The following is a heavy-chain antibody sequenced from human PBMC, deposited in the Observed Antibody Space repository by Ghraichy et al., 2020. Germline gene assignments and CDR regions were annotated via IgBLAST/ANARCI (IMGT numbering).Heavy chain of an antibody. CDR3: ARDPRYCSSTSCNWGDY. Sequence: SVKVSCKASGGTFSSYAISWVRQAPGQGLEWMGGIIPIFGTANYAQKFQGRVTITADESTSTAYMELSSLRSEDTAVYYCARDPRYCSSTSCNWGDYWGQGTLVTVSS. CDR1: GGTFSSYA. D-gene: IGHD2-2*01. V-gene: IGHV1-69*13. CDR2: IIPIFGTA. J-gene: IGHJ4*02.